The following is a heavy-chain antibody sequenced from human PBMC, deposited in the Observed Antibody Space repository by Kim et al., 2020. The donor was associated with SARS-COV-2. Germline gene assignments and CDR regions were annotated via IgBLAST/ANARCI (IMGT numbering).Heavy chain of an antibody. J-gene: IGHJ5*02. Sequence: YHAGCVKGRFTISRDDSKNILYLEMHNLRPEDTAVYYCAKGEVPGRFGLGTWGQGTVVTVSS. CDR3: AKGEVPGRFGLGT. D-gene: IGHD3-10*01. V-gene: IGHV3-30*02.